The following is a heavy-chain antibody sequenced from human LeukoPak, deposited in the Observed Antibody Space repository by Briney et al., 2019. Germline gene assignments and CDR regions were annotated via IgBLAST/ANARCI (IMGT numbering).Heavy chain of an antibody. Sequence: SETLSLTCTVSGGSVSINSYYWGWIRQPPGKGLEWIGNIYYSGITYYNPSLKSRVTISVDTSKNQFSLKLSSVTAADTVVYDCAREVGRGHTFGSNYWGQGTLVTVSS. V-gene: IGHV4-39*02. CDR3: AREVGRGHTFGSNY. CDR2: IYYSGIT. D-gene: IGHD5-18*01. J-gene: IGHJ4*02. CDR1: GGSVSINSYY.